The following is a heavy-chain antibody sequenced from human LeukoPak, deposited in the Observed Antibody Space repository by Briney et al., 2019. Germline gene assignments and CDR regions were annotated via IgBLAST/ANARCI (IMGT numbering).Heavy chain of an antibody. D-gene: IGHD3-10*01. CDR1: GGSISTSNYY. Sequence: TSETLSLTCTVSGGSISTSNYYWGWVRQPPGKGLEWIGNIYYSGTTYYNPSLKSRVTISVDTSRNQFSLKLSSVTAADTAVYYCARDGSRAWFDPWGQGTLVTVSS. CDR2: IYYSGTT. V-gene: IGHV4-39*07. J-gene: IGHJ5*02. CDR3: ARDGSRAWFDP.